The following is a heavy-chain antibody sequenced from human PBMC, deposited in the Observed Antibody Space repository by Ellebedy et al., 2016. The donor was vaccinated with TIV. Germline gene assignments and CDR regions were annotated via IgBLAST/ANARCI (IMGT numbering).Heavy chain of an antibody. Sequence: GESLKISCAGSGFSFRNHWMHWVRQAPGKGLAWVARIIVDGRSSYADSVKGRFTISRDNGKNTLYLQMDSLRAEDTAVYYCARSGPAFDYGFDFWGQGTLVTVSS. V-gene: IGHV3-74*01. CDR2: IIVDGRS. J-gene: IGHJ4*02. D-gene: IGHD4/OR15-4a*01. CDR3: ARSGPAFDYGFDF. CDR1: GFSFRNHW.